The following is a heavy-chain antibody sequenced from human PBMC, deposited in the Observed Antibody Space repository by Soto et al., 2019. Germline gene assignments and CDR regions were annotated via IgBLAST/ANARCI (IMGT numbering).Heavy chain of an antibody. CDR1: GVSFSSDS. J-gene: IGHJ4*02. V-gene: IGHV3-21*01. CDR2: ISSSSSYI. Sequence: PGGSLTLSCAASGVSFSSDSRNWVRHAPGKGLLWVSSISSSSSYIYYADSVKGRFTISRDNAKNSLYLQMTSLRAEDTAVYYCARVDCSSTSCYFDYWGQGTLVTVSS. D-gene: IGHD2-2*01. CDR3: ARVDCSSTSCYFDY.